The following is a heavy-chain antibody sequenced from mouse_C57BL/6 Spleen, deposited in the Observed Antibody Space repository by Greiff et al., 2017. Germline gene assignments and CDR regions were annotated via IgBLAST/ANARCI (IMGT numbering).Heavy chain of an antibody. V-gene: IGHV1-64*01. Sequence: QVQLKQPGAELVKPGASVKLSCKASGYTFTSYWMHWVKQRPGQGLEWIGMIHPNSGSTNYNEKFKSKATLTVDKSSSTAYMQLSSLTYEDSAVYYCAKDSSDYFDYWGQGTTLTVSS. CDR3: AKDSSDYFDY. CDR2: IHPNSGST. CDR1: GYTFTSYW. D-gene: IGHD3-2*02. J-gene: IGHJ2*01.